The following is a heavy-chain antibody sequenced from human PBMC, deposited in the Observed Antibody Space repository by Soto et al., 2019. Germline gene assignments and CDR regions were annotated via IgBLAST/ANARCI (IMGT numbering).Heavy chain of an antibody. Sequence: QVQLVQSGAEVKKPGASVKVSCKASGYTFTSYAMHWVRQAPGQRLEWMGWSNAGNGNTKYSQKFQGSVTMTRDTSESTAYMELSSLRSEYTAVYYCAFRQWEDAFDIWGQGTMVTVSS. J-gene: IGHJ3*02. V-gene: IGHV1-3*01. CDR3: AFRQWEDAFDI. CDR2: SNAGNGNT. CDR1: GYTFTSYA. D-gene: IGHD1-26*01.